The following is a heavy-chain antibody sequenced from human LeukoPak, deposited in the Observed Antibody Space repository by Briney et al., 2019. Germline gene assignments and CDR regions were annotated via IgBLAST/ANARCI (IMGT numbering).Heavy chain of an antibody. CDR2: INSDGSST. Sequence: GGSLRLSCAASGFTFSSYWMHWVRQAPGKGLVWVSRINSDGSSTSYADSVKGRFTTSRDNAKNTLYLQMNSLRAEDTAVYYCAREGPFYGDYIEAYFDYWGQGTLVTVSS. CDR3: AREGPFYGDYIEAYFDY. D-gene: IGHD4-17*01. J-gene: IGHJ4*02. CDR1: GFTFSSYW. V-gene: IGHV3-74*01.